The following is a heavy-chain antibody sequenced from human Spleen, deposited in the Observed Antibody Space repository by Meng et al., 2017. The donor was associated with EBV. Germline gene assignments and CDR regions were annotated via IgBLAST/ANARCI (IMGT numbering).Heavy chain of an antibody. CDR1: GGSVSSGSYY. CDR3: ARLVYVDTTMVTAIDY. CDR2: MHYTGIT. Sequence: QKPGQGLVKPSETLSLTCTVSGGSVSSGSYYWSWSRQPTGKGLEWIGYMHYTGITHYNPSLKSRVTISVDTSKNQFSLKLSSVTAADTAVYYCARLVYVDTTMVTAIDYWGQGTLVTVFS. V-gene: IGHV4-61*01. J-gene: IGHJ4*02. D-gene: IGHD5-18*01.